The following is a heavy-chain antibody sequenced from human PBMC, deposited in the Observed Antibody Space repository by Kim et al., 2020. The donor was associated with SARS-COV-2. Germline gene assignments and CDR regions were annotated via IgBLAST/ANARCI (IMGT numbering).Heavy chain of an antibody. V-gene: IGHV1-69*04. D-gene: IGHD5-18*01. J-gene: IGHJ6*02. Sequence: QKHQGRVTITADKATSTAYMEMSSLRSEDTAVYYCARDRAGYSYGLEMDVWGQGTTVTVSS. CDR3: ARDRAGYSYGLEMDV.